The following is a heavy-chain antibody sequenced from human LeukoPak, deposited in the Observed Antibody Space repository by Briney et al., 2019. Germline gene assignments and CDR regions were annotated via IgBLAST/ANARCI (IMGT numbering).Heavy chain of an antibody. J-gene: IGHJ6*02. CDR2: IYYSGST. CDR3: AREGITTHPSNYYYGMDV. V-gene: IGHV4-31*03. D-gene: IGHD3-3*01. CDR1: GGSISSGGYY. Sequence: PSQTLSLTCTVSGGSISSGGYYWSWIRQHPGKGLEWIGYIYYSGSTYYNPSLKSRVTISVDTSKNQFSLKLSSVTAADTAVYYCAREGITTHPSNYYYGMDVWGQGTTVTVSS.